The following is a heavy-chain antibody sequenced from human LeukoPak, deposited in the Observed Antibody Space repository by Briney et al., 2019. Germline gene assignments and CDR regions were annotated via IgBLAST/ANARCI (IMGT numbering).Heavy chain of an antibody. V-gene: IGHV4-59*12. J-gene: IGHJ4*02. CDR3: ARERVVIKVPDY. CDR2: IYYSGST. Sequence: ASETLSLTCTVSGGSISSYYWSWIRQPPGKGLEWIGYIYYSGSTYYNPSLKSQVTISVDTSKNQFSLKLSSVTAADTAVYYCARERVVIKVPDYWGQGTLVTVSS. D-gene: IGHD3-3*01. CDR1: GGSISSYY.